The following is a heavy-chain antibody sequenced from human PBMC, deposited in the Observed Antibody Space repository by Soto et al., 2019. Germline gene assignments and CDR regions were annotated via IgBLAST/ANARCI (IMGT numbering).Heavy chain of an antibody. CDR1: GGTFSSYA. Sequence: GAAVKGSCKASGGTFSSYAISWVRQAPGQGLEWMGGIIPIFGTANYAQKFQGRVTITADKSTSTAYMELSSLRSEDTAVYYCASSIPPPYGGNSEYWGQGTLVTVSS. V-gene: IGHV1-69*06. D-gene: IGHD4-17*01. J-gene: IGHJ4*02. CDR3: ASSIPPPYGGNSEY. CDR2: IIPIFGTA.